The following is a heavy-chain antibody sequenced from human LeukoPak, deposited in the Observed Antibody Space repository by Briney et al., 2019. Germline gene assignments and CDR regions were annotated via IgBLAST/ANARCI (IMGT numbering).Heavy chain of an antibody. V-gene: IGHV1-8*02. CDR1: GYTFTGYY. Sequence: ASVKVSCKASGYTFTGYYMHWVRQAPRQGLEWMGWINPNSGNTGYAQKFQGRVTMTRNTSISTAYMELSSLRSEDTAVYYCARSHTGDAFDIWGQGTMVTVSS. CDR2: INPNSGNT. J-gene: IGHJ3*02. CDR3: ARSHTGDAFDI.